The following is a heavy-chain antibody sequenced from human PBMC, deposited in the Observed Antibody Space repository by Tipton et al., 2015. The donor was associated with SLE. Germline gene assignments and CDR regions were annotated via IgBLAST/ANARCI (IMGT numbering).Heavy chain of an antibody. V-gene: IGHV3-21*03. CDR1: GFTFSSYS. D-gene: IGHD2-15*01. CDR2: ISSSSSYI. Sequence: SLRLSCAASGFTFSSYSMNWVRQAPGKGLEWVSSISSSSSYIYYADSVKGRFTISRDNAKNSLYLQMNSLRAEDTAVYYCARGVVVVAATYPYYFDYWGQGTLVTVSS. J-gene: IGHJ4*02. CDR3: ARGVVVVAATYPYYFDY.